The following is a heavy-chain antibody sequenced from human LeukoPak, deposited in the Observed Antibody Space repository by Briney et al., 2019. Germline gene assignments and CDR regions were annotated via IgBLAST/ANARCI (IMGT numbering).Heavy chain of an antibody. CDR3: ASDSGSYYNWFDP. CDR2: TSYSGST. CDR1: GGSISGSCCY. J-gene: IGHJ5*02. Sequence: SETLSLTCTVSGGSISGSCCYWGWIRQTPGKDLEWIGSTSYSGSTHYNPSFKSRVTVSVDTSKNQFSLKLSSVTAADTAVYYCASDSGSYYNWFDPWGQGTLVTVSS. V-gene: IGHV4-39*01. D-gene: IGHD1-26*01.